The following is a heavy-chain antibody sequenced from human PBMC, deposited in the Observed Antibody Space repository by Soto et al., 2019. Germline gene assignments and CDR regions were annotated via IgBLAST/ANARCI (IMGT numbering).Heavy chain of an antibody. J-gene: IGHJ6*02. CDR3: AREPRLWILSYYGMDV. CDR1: GFTFSSYG. Sequence: PGGSLRLSCAASGFTFSSYGMHWVRQAPGKGLEWVAVIWYGGSNKYYADSVKGRFTISRDNSKNTLYLQMNSLRAEDTAVYYCAREPRLWILSYYGMDVWGQGTTVTVSS. D-gene: IGHD5-12*01. CDR2: IWYGGSNK. V-gene: IGHV3-33*01.